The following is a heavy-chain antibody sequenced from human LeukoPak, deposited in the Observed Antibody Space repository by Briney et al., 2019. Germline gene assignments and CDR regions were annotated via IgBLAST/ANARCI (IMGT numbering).Heavy chain of an antibody. CDR3: ARDLWWSRGDAFDI. CDR2: ISASGGST. Sequence: GGSLRLSCAASGFTFSSYGMSWVRQAPGKGLEWVSSISASGGSTYYADSVKGRFSFSRDNSKNTLYLQMNSLRAEDTAVYYCARDLWWSRGDAFDIWGQGTMVTVSS. V-gene: IGHV3-23*01. J-gene: IGHJ3*02. CDR1: GFTFSSYG. D-gene: IGHD2-8*02.